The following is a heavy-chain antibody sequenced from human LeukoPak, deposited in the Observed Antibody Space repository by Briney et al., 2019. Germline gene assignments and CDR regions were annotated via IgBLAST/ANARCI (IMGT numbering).Heavy chain of an antibody. V-gene: IGHV4-59*01. Sequence: PSETLSLTCTVSGGSISSYYWSWIRQPPGKGLEWIGYIYYSGSTNYNPSLKSRVTISVDTSKKQFSLNLSSVTAADTAVYYCAREDASGSPYAFDIWGQGTLVTVSS. D-gene: IGHD3-10*01. CDR1: GGSISSYY. CDR3: AREDASGSPYAFDI. CDR2: IYYSGST. J-gene: IGHJ3*02.